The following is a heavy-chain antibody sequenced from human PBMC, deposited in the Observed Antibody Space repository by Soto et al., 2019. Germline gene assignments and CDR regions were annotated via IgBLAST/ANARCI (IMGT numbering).Heavy chain of an antibody. J-gene: IGHJ6*02. CDR2: ISSSSSCT. CDR3: AKGAYYDILTGYSAPRYGMDV. V-gene: IGHV3-21*04. D-gene: IGHD3-9*01. Sequence: GGSLRLSCAASGFTFSSYSMNWVRQAPGKGLEWVSAISSSSSCTYYADSVKGRFTISRDNAKNTLYLQMNSLRAEDTAVYYCAKGAYYDILTGYSAPRYGMDVWGQGTTVTVSS. CDR1: GFTFSSYS.